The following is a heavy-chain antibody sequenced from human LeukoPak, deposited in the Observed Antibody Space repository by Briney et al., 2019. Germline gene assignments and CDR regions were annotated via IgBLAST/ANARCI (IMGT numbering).Heavy chain of an antibody. V-gene: IGHV4-34*01. CDR3: ARFMGYGDYPNNWFDP. D-gene: IGHD4-17*01. CDR1: GGSFSGYY. CDR2: INHSGST. Sequence: SETLSLTCAVYGGSFSGYYWSWIRQPPGKGLEWLGEINHSGSTIYNPSLKSRVTISVDTSKNQFSLKLSSVTAADTAVYYCARFMGYGDYPNNWFDPWGQGTLVTVSS. J-gene: IGHJ5*02.